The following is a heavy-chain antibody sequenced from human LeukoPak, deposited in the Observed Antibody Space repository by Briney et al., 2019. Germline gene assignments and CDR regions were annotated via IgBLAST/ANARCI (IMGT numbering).Heavy chain of an antibody. D-gene: IGHD5-24*01. V-gene: IGHV3-43*01. J-gene: IGHJ4*02. CDR3: AKSDHRGDGFNYDY. CDR2: ISWDGGTT. CDR1: RFTFDDHT. Sequence: PGGSLRLSCAASRFTFDDHTMHWVRQPPGKGLEWVSLISWDGGTTYYAGSVKGRFTISRDNTKNSLYLEMNSLRTEDTALYYCAKSDHRGDGFNYDYWGQGTLVTVSS.